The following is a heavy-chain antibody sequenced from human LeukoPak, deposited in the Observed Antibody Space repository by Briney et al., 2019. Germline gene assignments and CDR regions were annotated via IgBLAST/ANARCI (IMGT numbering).Heavy chain of an antibody. Sequence: SETLSLTCTVSGGSISSSSYYWGWIRQPPGKGLEWIGSIYYSGSTYYNPSLKSRVTISVDTSKNQFSLKLSSVTAADTAVYYCASGGDYYDSSGLNWGQGTLVTVSS. D-gene: IGHD3-22*01. V-gene: IGHV4-39*07. CDR1: GGSISSSSYY. CDR2: IYYSGST. J-gene: IGHJ4*02. CDR3: ASGGDYYDSSGLN.